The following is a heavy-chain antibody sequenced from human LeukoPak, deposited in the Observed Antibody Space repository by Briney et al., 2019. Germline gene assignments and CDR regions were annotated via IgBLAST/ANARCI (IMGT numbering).Heavy chain of an antibody. CDR2: ISYDGSNK. CDR1: GFTFSSYG. J-gene: IGHJ4*02. V-gene: IGHV3-30*03. Sequence: PGRSLRLSCAASGFTFSSYGMHWVRQAPGKGLEWVAVISYDGSNKYYADSVKGRFTISRDNSKNTLYLQMSSLRAEDTAMYYCARDRLTTVTTFHFDYWGQGTLVTVSS. D-gene: IGHD4-17*01. CDR3: ARDRLTTVTTFHFDY.